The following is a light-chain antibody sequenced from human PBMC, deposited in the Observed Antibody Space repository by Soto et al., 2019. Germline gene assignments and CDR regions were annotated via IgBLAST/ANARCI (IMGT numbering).Light chain of an antibody. V-gene: IGKV3-11*01. CDR2: DAY. Sequence: EVVLTHSPVTLSLSPGERATLSCRASQSFRGLLAWYQQKPGQAPRLLIYDAYNRATGIPPRFSGSVSGTDFTLTISSLEPEDSAVYYCQQRHMWPITFGQGTRLEIK. CDR1: QSFRGL. CDR3: QQRHMWPIT. J-gene: IGKJ5*01.